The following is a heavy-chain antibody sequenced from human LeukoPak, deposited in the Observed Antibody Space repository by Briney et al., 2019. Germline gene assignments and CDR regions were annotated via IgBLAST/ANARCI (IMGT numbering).Heavy chain of an antibody. Sequence: SQTLSLTCTVSGGSISSGGYYWSWIRQHPGKGLEWIGYIYYSGSTYYNPSLKSRVTISVDTSKNQFSLKLSSVTAADTPVYYCARGYCSGGSCHSGFDYWGQGTLVTVSS. CDR2: IYYSGST. V-gene: IGHV4-31*03. J-gene: IGHJ4*02. D-gene: IGHD2-15*01. CDR1: GGSISSGGYY. CDR3: ARGYCSGGSCHSGFDY.